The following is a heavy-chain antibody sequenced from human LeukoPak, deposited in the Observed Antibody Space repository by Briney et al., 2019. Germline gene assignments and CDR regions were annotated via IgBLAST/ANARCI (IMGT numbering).Heavy chain of an antibody. D-gene: IGHD3-9*01. V-gene: IGHV3-49*03. J-gene: IGHJ4*02. CDR1: GFTFGDHS. Sequence: GGSLRLSCTASGFTFGDHSVSWFRQAPGKGLEWVGFIRSNAYGGTAEYAASVKGRFTISRDDSKSVAYLQMDSLKTEDTAVYYCTREIRYFDWFQADYWGQGTLVTVSS. CDR2: IRSNAYGGTA. CDR3: TREIRYFDWFQADY.